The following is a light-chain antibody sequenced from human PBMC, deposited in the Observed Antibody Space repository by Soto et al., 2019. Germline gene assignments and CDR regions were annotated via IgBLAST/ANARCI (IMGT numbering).Light chain of an antibody. CDR3: QQYNRYSWT. CDR1: QSISSW. J-gene: IGKJ1*01. CDR2: DAA. Sequence: DIQMTQSPSTLPASVGDRVTITCRASQSISSWLAWYQPKPGKAPKLLIYDAASLESGVPSRFSGSGSGTEFSLPISRLQPDDCATYYCQQYNRYSWTFGQGNKVEI. V-gene: IGKV1-5*01.